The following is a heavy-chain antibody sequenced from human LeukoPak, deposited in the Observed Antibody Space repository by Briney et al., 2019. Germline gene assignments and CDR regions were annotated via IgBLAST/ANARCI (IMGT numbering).Heavy chain of an antibody. D-gene: IGHD3-3*01. Sequence: SETLSLTCAVYGGPLGSYYWSWVRQPPGKGLEWIGEITQSGRTNYNPTLKSRVTISLDTSKNQFSLNLISVAAADTAVYYCAPIFGGYSDFDSWGQGTLVTVSS. CDR1: GGPLGSYY. CDR2: ITQSGRT. V-gene: IGHV4-34*01. J-gene: IGHJ4*02. CDR3: APIFGGYSDFDS.